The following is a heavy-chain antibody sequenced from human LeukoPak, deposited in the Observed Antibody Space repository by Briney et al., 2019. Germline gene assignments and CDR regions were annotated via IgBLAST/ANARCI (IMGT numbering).Heavy chain of an antibody. Sequence: SETLSLTCAVYGGSFSGYYWSWIRQPPGKGLEWIGEINHSGSTNYNASLKSRVTISVDTSKNQFSLKLSSVTAADTAVYYCARKDRYYYGSGSYGIDYWGQGTLVTVSS. V-gene: IGHV4-34*01. J-gene: IGHJ4*02. CDR1: GGSFSGYY. CDR2: INHSGST. CDR3: ARKDRYYYGSGSYGIDY. D-gene: IGHD3-10*01.